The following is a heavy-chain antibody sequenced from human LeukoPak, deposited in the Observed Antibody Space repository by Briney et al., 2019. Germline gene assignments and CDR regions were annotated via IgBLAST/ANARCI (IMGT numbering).Heavy chain of an antibody. CDR3: ARGYVSSSWFYFDY. CDR2: INPNSGDT. Sequence: GASVKVSCKAFGYTFIGYYMHWVRQAPGQGLEWMGWINPNSGDTNYALKFQGRVTMTRDTSISTAYMELSRLSSEDTAVYYCARGYVSSSWFYFDYWGQGTLVTVSS. J-gene: IGHJ4*02. V-gene: IGHV1-2*02. CDR1: GYTFIGYY. D-gene: IGHD6-13*01.